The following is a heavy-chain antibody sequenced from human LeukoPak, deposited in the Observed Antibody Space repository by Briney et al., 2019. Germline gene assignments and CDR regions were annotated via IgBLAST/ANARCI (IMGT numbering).Heavy chain of an antibody. J-gene: IGHJ4*02. CDR1: GGSFSGYY. V-gene: IGHV4-34*01. Sequence: PSETLSLTCAVYGGSFSGYYWSWIRQPPGKGLEWVGSIYYSGSTYYNPSLKSRVTISVDTSKNQFSLKLSSVTAADTAVYYCASIVVVPAATDYWGQGTLVTVSS. D-gene: IGHD2-2*01. CDR3: ASIVVVPAATDY. CDR2: IYYSGST.